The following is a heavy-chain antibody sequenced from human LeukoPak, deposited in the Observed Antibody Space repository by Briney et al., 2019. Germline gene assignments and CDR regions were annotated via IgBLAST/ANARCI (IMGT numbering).Heavy chain of an antibody. Sequence: GGSLRLSCAASGFTLSDYYMSWIRQAPGKGLEWVSYISSSSSYTNYADSVKGRFTISRDNSKNTLFLQMNNLRAEDTAVYYCAREREDWGLAFDYWGQGTLVTVSS. CDR3: AREREDWGLAFDY. J-gene: IGHJ4*02. CDR2: ISSSSSYT. D-gene: IGHD7-27*01. V-gene: IGHV3-11*05. CDR1: GFTLSDYY.